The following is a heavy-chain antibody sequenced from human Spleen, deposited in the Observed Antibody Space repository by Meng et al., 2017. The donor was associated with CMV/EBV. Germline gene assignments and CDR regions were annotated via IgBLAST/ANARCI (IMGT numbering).Heavy chain of an antibody. Sequence: ASVKVSCKASGYTFTGYYMHWVRQAPGQGLEWMGWINPNSGGTNYAQKFQGRVTMTRDTSISTAYLELNRLRSDDTAVYYCARSSSSSYSYYGMDVWGQGTTVTVSS. J-gene: IGHJ6*02. D-gene: IGHD6-6*01. CDR3: ARSSSSSYSYYGMDV. V-gene: IGHV1-2*02. CDR2: INPNSGGT. CDR1: GYTFTGYY.